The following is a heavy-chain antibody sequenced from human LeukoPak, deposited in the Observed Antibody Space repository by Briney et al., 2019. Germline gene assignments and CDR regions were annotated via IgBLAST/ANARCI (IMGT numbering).Heavy chain of an antibody. CDR1: GSTFTSYG. CDR2: ISVYNGNT. Sequence: GASVKLSCKASGSTFTSYGISWVRQAPGHGLEWWGWISVYNGNTNYAQKLHGRVTMTTDTSTTTAYIALRSPRSASPAVFYFSRLDGETGFDYWGEGNLGTVSS. D-gene: IGHD4-17*01. V-gene: IGHV1-18*01. CDR3: SRLDGETGFDY. J-gene: IGHJ4*02.